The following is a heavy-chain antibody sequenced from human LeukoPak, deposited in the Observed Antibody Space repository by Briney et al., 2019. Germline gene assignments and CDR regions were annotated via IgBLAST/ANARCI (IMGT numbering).Heavy chain of an antibody. CDR1: GGTFSSYA. Sequence: SVKVSCKASGGTFSSYAISWVRQAPGQGLEWMGGIIPIFGTANYAQKFQGRVTITADESTSTAYMELSSLRSEDTAVYYCGVVVVPAAPGNYYYYMDVWGKGTTVTVSS. J-gene: IGHJ6*03. CDR2: IIPIFGTA. V-gene: IGHV1-69*13. D-gene: IGHD2-2*01. CDR3: GVVVVPAAPGNYYYYMDV.